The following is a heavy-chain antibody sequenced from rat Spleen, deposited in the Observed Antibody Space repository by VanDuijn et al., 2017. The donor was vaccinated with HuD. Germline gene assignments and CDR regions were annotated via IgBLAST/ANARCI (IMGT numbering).Heavy chain of an antibody. Sequence: EVQLQESGPGLVKPSQSLSLTCSVTGYSITSSYRWNWIRKFPGNKLEWMGYINSAGSTNYNPSLKSRISITRDTSKNQFFLQVNSVTTEDTATYYCARKSRILRVYPSYFDYWGQGVMVTVSS. J-gene: IGHJ2*01. D-gene: IGHD1-9*01. CDR1: GYSITSSYR. CDR2: INSAGST. CDR3: ARKSRILRVYPSYFDY. V-gene: IGHV3-3*01.